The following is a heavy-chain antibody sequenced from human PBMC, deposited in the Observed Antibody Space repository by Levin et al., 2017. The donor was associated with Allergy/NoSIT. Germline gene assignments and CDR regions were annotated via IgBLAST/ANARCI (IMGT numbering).Heavy chain of an antibody. CDR1: GFTFSSYA. Sequence: SCAASGFTFSSYAMSWVRQAPGKGLEWVSSISGSGGSTYYADSVKGRFTISRDNSKNTLYLQMNSLRAEDTAVYYCAKESRVGATFDYWGQGTLVTVSS. J-gene: IGHJ4*02. CDR2: ISGSGGST. CDR3: AKESRVGATFDY. D-gene: IGHD1-26*01. V-gene: IGHV3-23*01.